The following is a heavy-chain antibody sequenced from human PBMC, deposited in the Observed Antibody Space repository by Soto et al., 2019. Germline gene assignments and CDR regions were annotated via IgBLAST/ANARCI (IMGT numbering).Heavy chain of an antibody. D-gene: IGHD3-16*01. Sequence: EVQLVESGGGLVQPGGSVRLSCAASKFTITSYWMHWVRQAPGKGLVWVSRINSDGSSISYADAVKGRFTISRDNAKNTLYRQMDSLRVEDTAVYYCAREVGDGYVLRGMDVWGQGTAVTVFS. CDR3: AREVGDGYVLRGMDV. CDR2: INSDGSSI. V-gene: IGHV3-74*01. J-gene: IGHJ6*02. CDR1: KFTITSYW.